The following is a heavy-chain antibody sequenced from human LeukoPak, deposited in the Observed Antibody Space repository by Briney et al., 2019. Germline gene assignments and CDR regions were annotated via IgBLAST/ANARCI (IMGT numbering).Heavy chain of an antibody. J-gene: IGHJ4*02. CDR3: ARELYGDFDY. D-gene: IGHD4-17*01. CDR2: INQDGSEK. V-gene: IGHV3-7*03. CDR1: GLSNNW. Sequence: GGSLRLSCAASGLSNNWMGWVRQAPGKGLEWVANINQDGSEKYYVDSVKGRFTISRDSAQNSLYLQMSSLRAEDTAVYYCARELYGDFDYWGQGTLVTVSS.